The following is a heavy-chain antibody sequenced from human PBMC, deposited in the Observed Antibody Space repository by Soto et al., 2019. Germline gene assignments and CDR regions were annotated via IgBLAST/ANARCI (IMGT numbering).Heavy chain of an antibody. CDR1: GFTFSSYA. V-gene: IGHV3-30-3*01. Sequence: QVQLVESGGGVVQPGRSLRLSCAASGFTFSSYAMHWVRQAPGKGLEWVAVISYDGSNKYYADSVKGRFTISRDNSKNTLYLQMNSLRAEDTAVYYCARAWDGVLSPYWYFDLWGRGTLVTVSS. D-gene: IGHD1-26*01. CDR2: ISYDGSNK. CDR3: ARAWDGVLSPYWYFDL. J-gene: IGHJ2*01.